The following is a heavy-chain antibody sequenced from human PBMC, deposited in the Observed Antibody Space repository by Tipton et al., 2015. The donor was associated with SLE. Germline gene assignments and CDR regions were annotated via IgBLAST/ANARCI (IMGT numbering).Heavy chain of an antibody. CDR2: ISGSGGST. V-gene: IGHV3-23*01. CDR1: GFTFSSYA. Sequence: LRLSCAASGFTFSSYAMSWVRQAPGKGLEWVSAISGSGGSTYYADSVKGRFTISRDNSKNTLYLQMNSLRAEDTAVYYCAKDRVRSSGWSSDAFDIWGQGTMVTVSS. J-gene: IGHJ3*02. CDR3: AKDRVRSSGWSSDAFDI. D-gene: IGHD6-19*01.